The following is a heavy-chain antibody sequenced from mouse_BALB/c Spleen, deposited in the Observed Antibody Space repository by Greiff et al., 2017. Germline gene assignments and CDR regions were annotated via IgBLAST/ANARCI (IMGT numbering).Heavy chain of an antibody. Sequence: QVQLKESGPGLVAPSQSLSITCTVSGFSLTGYGVNWVRQPPGKGLEWLGMIWGDGSTDYNSALKSRLSISKDNSKSQVFLKMNSLQTDDTARYYCARDRGYDGPLYAMDYWGQGTSVTVSS. J-gene: IGHJ4*01. CDR2: IWGDGST. CDR3: ARDRGYDGPLYAMDY. D-gene: IGHD2-14*01. V-gene: IGHV2-6-7*01. CDR1: GFSLTGYG.